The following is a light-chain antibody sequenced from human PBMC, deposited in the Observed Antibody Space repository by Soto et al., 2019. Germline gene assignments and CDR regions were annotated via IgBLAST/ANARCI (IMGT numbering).Light chain of an antibody. CDR1: QSVTSR. J-gene: IGKJ4*01. Sequence: DIQMTQPPSTLSASVGDRVTITCRASQSVTSRLAWYQQKPGKAPKLLIYGASNLESGVPSRFSGSGSGTEFTLTISSLQPDDFATYYCQQYNSYSLTFGGGTTVEIK. V-gene: IGKV1-5*01. CDR2: GAS. CDR3: QQYNSYSLT.